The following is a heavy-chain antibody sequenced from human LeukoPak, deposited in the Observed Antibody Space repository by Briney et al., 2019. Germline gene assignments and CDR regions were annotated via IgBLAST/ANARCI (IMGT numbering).Heavy chain of an antibody. J-gene: IGHJ6*02. CDR2: ISAYNGNT. CDR3: ARGTPAAMQNYYYYYGMDV. CDR1: GYTFTSYG. Sequence: ASVKVSCKASGYTFTSYGISWVRQAPGQGLEWMGWISAYNGNTNYAQKLQGRVTMTTDTSTSTAYMELRSLRSDDTAVYYCARGTPAAMQNYYYYYGMDVWGQGTTVTVSS. D-gene: IGHD2-2*01. V-gene: IGHV1-18*01.